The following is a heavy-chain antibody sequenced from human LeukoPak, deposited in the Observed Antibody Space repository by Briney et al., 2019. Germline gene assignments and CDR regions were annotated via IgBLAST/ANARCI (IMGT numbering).Heavy chain of an antibody. D-gene: IGHD2-15*01. Sequence: GGSLRLSCAASGFTFSNYWMHWVRQAPGKGLMWVSRINSDGSRTNYADFVEGRFTISRDNAKNTLYLQMNSLRAEDTAVYYCARELPFDYWGQGTLVTVSS. J-gene: IGHJ4*02. CDR2: INSDGSRT. CDR1: GFTFSNYW. CDR3: ARELPFDY. V-gene: IGHV3-74*01.